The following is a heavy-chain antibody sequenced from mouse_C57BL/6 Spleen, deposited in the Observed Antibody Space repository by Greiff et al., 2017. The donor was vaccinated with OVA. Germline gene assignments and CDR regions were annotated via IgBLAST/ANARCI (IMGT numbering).Heavy chain of an antibody. V-gene: IGHV1-69*01. CDR3: ARYGSSHYYALDD. D-gene: IGHD1-1*01. CDR2: IDPSDSYT. J-gene: IGHJ4*01. CDR1: GYTFTSYW. Sequence: QVQLQQPGAELVMPGASVKLSCKASGYTFTSYWMHWVKQRPGQGLEWIGEIDPSDSYTNYNQKFKGKSTLTVDKSSSTAYMQLSSLTSEDSAVYYCARYGSSHYYALDDWGQGTSVTVSS.